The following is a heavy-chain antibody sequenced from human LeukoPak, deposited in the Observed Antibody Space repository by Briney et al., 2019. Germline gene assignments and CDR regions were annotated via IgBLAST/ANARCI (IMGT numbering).Heavy chain of an antibody. J-gene: IGHJ4*02. V-gene: IGHV4-4*07. CDR2: IYTSGST. CDR3: ARGFIVVVPAASRYFDY. Sequence: SETLSLTCTVSGGSISSYYWSWIRQPAGKGLEWIGRIYTSGSTNYNPSLKSRVTMSVDTSKNQFSLKLSSVTAADTAVYYCARGFIVVVPAASRYFDYWGQGTLVTVSS. CDR1: GGSISSYY. D-gene: IGHD2-2*01.